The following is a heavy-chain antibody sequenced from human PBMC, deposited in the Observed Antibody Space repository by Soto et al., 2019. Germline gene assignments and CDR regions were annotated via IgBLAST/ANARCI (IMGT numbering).Heavy chain of an antibody. Sequence: QVQLVESGGGVVQPGRSLRLSCAASGFTFSSYAMHWVRQAPGKGLEGVAVISSDGSNKYYADSVKGRFIISRDNSKNTLYLQMNSLRAEDTAVYYCARDGRVVDTGMDVWGQGTTVTVSS. V-gene: IGHV3-30-3*01. CDR1: GFTFSSYA. CDR3: ARDGRVVDTGMDV. CDR2: ISSDGSNK. D-gene: IGHD2-21*01. J-gene: IGHJ6*02.